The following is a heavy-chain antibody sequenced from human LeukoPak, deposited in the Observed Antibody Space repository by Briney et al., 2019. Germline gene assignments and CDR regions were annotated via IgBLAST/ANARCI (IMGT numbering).Heavy chain of an antibody. J-gene: IGHJ3*02. V-gene: IGHV4-59*01. CDR2: IYYSGST. CDR1: GGSISSYY. CDR3: AKVARPTLRDAFDI. D-gene: IGHD2/OR15-2a*01. Sequence: PSETLSLTCTVSGGSISSYYWSWIRQPPGKGLEWIGYIYYSGSTNYNPSLKSRVTISVDTSKNQFSLKLSSVTAADTAVYYCAKVARPTLRDAFDIWGQGTMVTVSS.